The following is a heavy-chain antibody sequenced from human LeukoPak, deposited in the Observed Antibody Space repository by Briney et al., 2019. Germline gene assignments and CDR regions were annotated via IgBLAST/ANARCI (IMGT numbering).Heavy chain of an antibody. J-gene: IGHJ4*02. D-gene: IGHD2/OR15-2a*01. Sequence: GGPLTHLCITSRYTFINYAMRWVREPPGKEMKRVSDISAGGDIINYAVSVMGRFTISRDNSENTMYLQMNSLRAEDTAVYYCVKEAEVSPLSYFDHWGQGTLVAVSS. CDR3: VKEAEVSPLSYFDH. CDR2: ISAGGDII. CDR1: RYTFINYA. V-gene: IGHV3-23*01.